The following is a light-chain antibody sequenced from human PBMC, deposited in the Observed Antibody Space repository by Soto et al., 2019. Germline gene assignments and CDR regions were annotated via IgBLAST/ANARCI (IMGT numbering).Light chain of an antibody. CDR3: QQYNNWPRWT. CDR2: GAS. J-gene: IGKJ1*01. V-gene: IGKV3-15*01. CDR1: QSVSSN. Sequence: EIVMTQSPATLSVSPGERATLSCRASQSVSSNLAWYQQKPGQAPRLLIYGASTRATGIPARFSGSGSGTEFTLTISSLQSGDFAVYYCQQYNNWPRWTFGQGTK.